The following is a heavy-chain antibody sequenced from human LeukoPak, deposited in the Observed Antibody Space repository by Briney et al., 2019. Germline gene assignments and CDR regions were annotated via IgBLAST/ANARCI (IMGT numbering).Heavy chain of an antibody. CDR2: INHSGST. V-gene: IGHV4-34*01. J-gene: IGHJ4*02. CDR3: ARGRGDGLGYCSGGSCYDYFDY. D-gene: IGHD2-15*01. CDR1: GGSFSGYY. Sequence: PSETLSLTCAVYGGSFSGYYWSWIRQPPGKGLEWIGEINHSGSTNYNPSLKSRVAISVDTSKNQFSLKLSSVTAADTAVYYCARGRGDGLGYCSGGSCYDYFDYWGQGTLVTVPS.